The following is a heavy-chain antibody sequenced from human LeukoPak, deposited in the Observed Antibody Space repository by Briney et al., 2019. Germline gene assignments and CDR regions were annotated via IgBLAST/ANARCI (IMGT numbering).Heavy chain of an antibody. CDR1: GGTFSSYA. D-gene: IGHD3-22*01. CDR2: IIPIFGTA. V-gene: IGHV1-69*05. J-gene: IGHJ5*02. CDR3: AREGAPYYYDSSGLERWFDP. Sequence: ASVKVSCKASGGTFSSYAISWVRQAPGQGLERMGGIIPIFGTANYAQKFQGRVTITTDESTSTAYMELSSLRSEDTAVYYCAREGAPYYYDSSGLERWFDPWGQGTLVTVSS.